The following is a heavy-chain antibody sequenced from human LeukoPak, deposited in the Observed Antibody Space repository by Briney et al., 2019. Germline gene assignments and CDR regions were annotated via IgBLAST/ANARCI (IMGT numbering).Heavy chain of an antibody. J-gene: IGHJ4*02. CDR2: ISAYNGNT. CDR3: ARLHGLGGAWTAMANFDY. V-gene: IGHV1-18*01. CDR1: GYTFTSYG. D-gene: IGHD5-18*01. Sequence: ASVKVSCKASGYTFTSYGISWVRQAPGQGLEWMGWISAYNGNTNYAQKLQGRVTMTTDTSTSTAYMELRSLRSDDTAVYYCARLHGLGGAWTAMANFDYWGQGTLVTVSS.